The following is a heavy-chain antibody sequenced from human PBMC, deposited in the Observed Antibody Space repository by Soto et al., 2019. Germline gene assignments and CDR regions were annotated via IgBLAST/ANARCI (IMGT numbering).Heavy chain of an antibody. CDR1: GFSFNSYA. V-gene: IGHV3-30*18. Sequence: QVQLVESGGGVVQPGRSLRLSCAASGFSFNSYAMQWVRQAPGKGLEWVAGMSHDGSNKYYADSVKGRFTISRDNSKNALYLQMNSLRTEDTAVYYCAKDLVAGDGSFCFDYWGQGTLVTVSS. CDR3: AKDLVAGDGSFCFDY. J-gene: IGHJ4*02. CDR2: MSHDGSNK. D-gene: IGHD3-10*01.